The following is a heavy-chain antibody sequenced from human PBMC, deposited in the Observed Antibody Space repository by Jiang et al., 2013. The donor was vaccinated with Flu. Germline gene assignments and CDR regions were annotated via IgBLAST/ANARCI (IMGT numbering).Heavy chain of an antibody. J-gene: IGHJ6*02. Sequence: SGAEVKKPGASVKVSCKASGYTFTSYAMHWVRQAPGQRLEWMGWINAGNGNTKYSQKFQGRVTITRDTSASTAYMELSSLRSEDTAVYYCARDPGLVLTSAGGMDVWGQGTTVTVSS. D-gene: IGHD2-21*01. CDR2: INAGNGNT. V-gene: IGHV1-3*01. CDR1: GYTFTSYA. CDR3: ARDPGLVLTSAGGMDV.